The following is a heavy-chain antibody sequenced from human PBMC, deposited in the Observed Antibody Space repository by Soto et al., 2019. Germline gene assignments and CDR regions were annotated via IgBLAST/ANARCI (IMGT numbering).Heavy chain of an antibody. CDR3: TRDMDYYYYMDV. V-gene: IGHV1-69*04. CDR2: IIPILGIA. Sequence: GASVKVSCKASGGTFSSYTISWVRQAPGQGLEWMGRIIPILGIANYAQKFQGRVTITADKSTSTAYMELSSLRSEDTAVYYCTRDMDYYYYMDVWGKGTTVTVSS. D-gene: IGHD3-10*01. J-gene: IGHJ6*03. CDR1: GGTFSSYT.